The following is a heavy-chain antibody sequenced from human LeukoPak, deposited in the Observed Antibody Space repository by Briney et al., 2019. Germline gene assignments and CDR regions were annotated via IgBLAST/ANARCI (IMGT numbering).Heavy chain of an antibody. CDR2: INPDGRDT. V-gene: IGHV3-7*01. CDR3: TSWGDTTAEYFQR. Sequence: GGSLRLSCVVSGFTFNRCWMNWVRQAPGKGLERVAHINPDGRDTYYVDSVKGRFTISRDNAQNSMYLQMNSLRVEDTAVYYCTSWGDTTAEYFQRWGQGTLVTVSS. D-gene: IGHD2-21*02. J-gene: IGHJ1*01. CDR1: GFTFNRCW.